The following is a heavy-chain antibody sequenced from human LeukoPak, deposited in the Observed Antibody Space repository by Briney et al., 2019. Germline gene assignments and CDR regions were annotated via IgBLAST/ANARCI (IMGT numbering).Heavy chain of an antibody. D-gene: IGHD6-19*01. Sequence: KTSETLSLTCTVSGGSISSSSYFWGWIRQPPGKGLEWIGSIYYSGTTYYNPSLKSRLTISVDTSKNQFSLKLGSVTAADTAVYYRVRLSIAVAGRTPDYWGQGTLVTVSS. CDR1: GGSISSSSYF. CDR3: VRLSIAVAGRTPDY. V-gene: IGHV4-39*01. CDR2: IYYSGTT. J-gene: IGHJ4*02.